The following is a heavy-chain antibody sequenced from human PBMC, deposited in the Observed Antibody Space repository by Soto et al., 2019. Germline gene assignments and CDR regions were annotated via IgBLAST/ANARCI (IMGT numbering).Heavy chain of an antibody. J-gene: IGHJ6*02. CDR3: ASSYSSSYGMDV. Sequence: ASVKVSCKASGYTFTGYYMHWVRQAPGQGLEWMGWINPNSGGTNYAQKFQGRVTMTRDTSIGTAYMELSRLRSDDTAVYYCASSYSSSYGMDVWGQGTTVTVSS. CDR1: GYTFTGYY. D-gene: IGHD6-6*01. CDR2: INPNSGGT. V-gene: IGHV1-2*02.